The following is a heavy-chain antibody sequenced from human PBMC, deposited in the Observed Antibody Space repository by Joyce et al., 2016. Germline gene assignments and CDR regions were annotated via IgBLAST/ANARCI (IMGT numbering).Heavy chain of an antibody. CDR1: GSTFSSSS. Sequence: QLVESGGGVVKAGGSLRISCGASGSTFSSSSMSWFRQGPGKGLEWVEAISATSYYIFHAETVRGRFTVSRDNAKKTLYLQMNSLGAEDSAVFYCARGGISYYYAMDVWGQGTTVTVSS. CDR2: ISATSYYI. D-gene: IGHD3-16*01. V-gene: IGHV3-21*01. J-gene: IGHJ6*02. CDR3: ARGGISYYYAMDV.